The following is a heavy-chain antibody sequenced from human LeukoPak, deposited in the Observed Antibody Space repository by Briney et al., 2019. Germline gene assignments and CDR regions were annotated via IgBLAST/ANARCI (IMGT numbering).Heavy chain of an antibody. CDR2: ISGSGGST. J-gene: IGHJ4*02. V-gene: IGHV3-23*01. CDR3: AKEGPRTYYYDSSGND. D-gene: IGHD3-22*01. Sequence: GGSLRLSCAASGFTFSAFSMNWVRQAPGKGLEWVSAISGSGGSTYYADSVKGRFTISRDNSKNTLYLQMNSLRAEDTAVYYCAKEGPRTYYYDSSGNDWGQGTLVTVSS. CDR1: GFTFSAFS.